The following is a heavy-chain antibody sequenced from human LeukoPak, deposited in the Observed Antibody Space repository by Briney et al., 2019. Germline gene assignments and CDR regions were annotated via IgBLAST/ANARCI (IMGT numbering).Heavy chain of an antibody. CDR3: ARGHLSSTYDCFDY. D-gene: IGHD6-13*01. J-gene: IGHJ4*02. CDR1: GFTFDDYG. Sequence: PGGSLRLSCAASGFTFDDYGMSWVRQGPGKGLEWVSGINWNGGNTGYADSVKGRFTISRDNAKNSLYLQMNGLRAEDTALYYCARGHLSSTYDCFDYWGQGTLVTVSS. CDR2: INWNGGNT. V-gene: IGHV3-20*04.